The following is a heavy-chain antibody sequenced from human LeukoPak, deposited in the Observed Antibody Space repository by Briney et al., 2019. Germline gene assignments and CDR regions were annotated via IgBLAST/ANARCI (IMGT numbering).Heavy chain of an antibody. D-gene: IGHD6-19*01. Sequence: SETLSLTCSVSGGSISSSDYYWGWIRQPPGKGLEWIGTMFYDGATKSNPSLSSRVTMSIDTSKNQFSLKLRSVTAADTAVYYCAREARFALPVVGSGDYWGQGTLVTVSS. CDR2: MFYDGAT. V-gene: IGHV4-39*07. J-gene: IGHJ4*02. CDR1: GGSISSSDYY. CDR3: AREARFALPVVGSGDY.